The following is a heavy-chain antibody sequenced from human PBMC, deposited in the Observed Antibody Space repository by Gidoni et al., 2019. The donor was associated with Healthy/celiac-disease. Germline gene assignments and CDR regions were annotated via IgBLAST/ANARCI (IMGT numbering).Heavy chain of an antibody. J-gene: IGHJ4*02. D-gene: IGHD6-19*01. CDR1: GGSFSGYY. CDR2: INHSGST. Sequence: QVQLQQWGAGLLKPSETLSLTCAVYGGSFSGYYWSWIRQPPGKGLEWIGEINHSGSTNYNPSLKSRVTISVDTSKNQFSLKLSSVTAADTAVYYCARGGVQWLGDYFDYWGQGTLVTVSS. CDR3: ARGGVQWLGDYFDY. V-gene: IGHV4-34*01.